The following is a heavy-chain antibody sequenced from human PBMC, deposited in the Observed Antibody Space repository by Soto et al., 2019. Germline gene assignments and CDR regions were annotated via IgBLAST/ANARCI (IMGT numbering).Heavy chain of an antibody. CDR3: ASTRGSGSYLFDY. CDR1: GGPISSGGYS. D-gene: IGHD3-10*01. J-gene: IGHJ4*02. Sequence: SETLSLTCAVSGGPISSGGYSWSWIRQPPGKGLEWIGYIYHSGSTYYNPSLKSRVTISVDRSKNQFSLKLSSVTAADTAVYYCASTRGSGSYLFDYWGQGTLVTVSS. V-gene: IGHV4-30-2*01. CDR2: IYHSGST.